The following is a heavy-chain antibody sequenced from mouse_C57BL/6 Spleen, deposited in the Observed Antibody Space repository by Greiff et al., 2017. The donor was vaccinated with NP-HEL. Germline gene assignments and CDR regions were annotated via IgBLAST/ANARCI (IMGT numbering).Heavy chain of an antibody. J-gene: IGHJ4*01. CDR3: ARRVDYYGSLYAMDY. Sequence: EVHLVESGGGLVKPGGSLKLSCAASGFTFSDYGMHWVRQAPEKGLEWVAYISSGSSTIYYADTAKGRFTISRDNAKNTLFLQMTSLRSEDTAMYYCARRVDYYGSLYAMDYWGQGTSVTVSS. CDR1: GFTFSDYG. CDR2: ISSGSSTI. D-gene: IGHD1-1*01. V-gene: IGHV5-17*01.